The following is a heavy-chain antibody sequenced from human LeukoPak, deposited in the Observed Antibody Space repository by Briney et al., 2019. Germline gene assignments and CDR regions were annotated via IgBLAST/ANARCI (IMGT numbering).Heavy chain of an antibody. J-gene: IGHJ4*02. CDR3: ARKPRPYSSGWYYFDY. V-gene: IGHV5-51*01. CDR1: GYSFTNYW. CDR2: IYPGDSDT. D-gene: IGHD6-19*01. Sequence: PGESLKISCQGSGYSFTNYWIGWVRQMPGKSLEWVGIIYPGDSDTRYSPSFQGQVTISVDKSISTAYLQWSSLKASDTAMYYCARKPRPYSSGWYYFDYWGQGALVTVSS.